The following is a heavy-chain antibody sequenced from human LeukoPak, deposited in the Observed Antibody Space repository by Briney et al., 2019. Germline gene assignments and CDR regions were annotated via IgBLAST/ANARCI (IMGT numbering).Heavy chain of an antibody. D-gene: IGHD4-17*01. V-gene: IGHV3-7*01. CDR1: GFTFSNYW. CDR2: INQEESEK. J-gene: IGHJ5*02. CDR3: MRGHYGDYA. Sequence: GGSLRLSCAASGFTFSNYWMSWVRQAPGKWLERVANINQEESEKYYEDFGKSRLTISRVNDQNSLYLEMNRLRAEDTAMYYCMRGHYGDYAWGQGSLVTVSS.